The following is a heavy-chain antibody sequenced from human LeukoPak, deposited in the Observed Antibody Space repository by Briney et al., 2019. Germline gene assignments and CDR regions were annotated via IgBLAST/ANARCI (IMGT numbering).Heavy chain of an antibody. CDR1: GFTFSSYT. CDR2: ISGSGGST. D-gene: IGHD3-10*01. V-gene: IGHV3-23*01. J-gene: IGHJ4*02. Sequence: GGSLRLSCAASGFTFSSYTMSWVRQAPGKGLEWVSAISGSGGSTYYADSVKGRFTISRDNSKNTLYLQMNSLRAEDTAVYYCAKDYYGSGTGFDYWGQGTLVTVSS. CDR3: AKDYYGSGTGFDY.